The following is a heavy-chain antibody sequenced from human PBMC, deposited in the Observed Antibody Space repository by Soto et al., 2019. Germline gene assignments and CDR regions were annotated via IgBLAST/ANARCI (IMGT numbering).Heavy chain of an antibody. CDR2: INAGNGNT. CDR3: TRDLGFGLSDY. CDR1: GYTFTSYA. V-gene: IGHV1-3*01. D-gene: IGHD3-10*01. Sequence: ASVKVSCKASGYTFTSYAMHWVRQAPGQRLEWMGWINAGNGNTKYSQKFQGRVTITRDTSASTAYMELSGLRSEDTAVYSCTRDLGFGLSDYWGQGTLVTVSS. J-gene: IGHJ4*02.